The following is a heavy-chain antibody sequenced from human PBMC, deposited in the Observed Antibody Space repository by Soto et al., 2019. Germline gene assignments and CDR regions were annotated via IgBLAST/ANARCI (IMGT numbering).Heavy chain of an antibody. Sequence: SSETLSLTCTVSGGSISSSSYYWGWIRQPPGKGLEWIGSIYYSGSTYYNPSLKSRVTISVDTSKNQFSLKLSSVTAADTAVYYCARLKVGATTYRYYYGMDVWGQGTTVT. V-gene: IGHV4-39*01. J-gene: IGHJ6*02. CDR1: GGSISSSSYY. CDR3: ARLKVGATTYRYYYGMDV. CDR2: IYYSGST. D-gene: IGHD1-26*01.